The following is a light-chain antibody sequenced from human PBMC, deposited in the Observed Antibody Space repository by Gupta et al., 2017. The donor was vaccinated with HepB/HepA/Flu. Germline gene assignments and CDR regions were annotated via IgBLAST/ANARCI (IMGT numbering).Light chain of an antibody. CDR2: ENY. CDR3: GAWDTSLKIYV. V-gene: IGLV1-51*01. Sequence: HSVLTQPPSVSAAAGQRVTISCSGGSSNIGKSDVAWYQQLPGSAPKLLIYENYKRASGIPDRFSGSKSGTSATLGITGLQTGDEANYYCGAWDTSLKIYVFGTETGVTVL. J-gene: IGLJ1*01. CDR1: SSNIGKSD.